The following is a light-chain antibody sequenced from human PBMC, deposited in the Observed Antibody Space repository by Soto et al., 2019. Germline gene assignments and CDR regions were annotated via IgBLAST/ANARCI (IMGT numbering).Light chain of an antibody. J-gene: IGLJ1*01. CDR1: SSDVGGYNY. CDR3: SSCATSSTLHV. CDR2: YFC. V-gene: IGLV2-14*03. Sequence: QSVLTQPSSLSGSPGQSITISCTGASSDVGGYNYVSWYQQHPGKAHKLILYYFCNRPSGVSDRLSGSTSGNTPSLPISALQTEDEADYFCSSCATSSTLHVFGIGIKSSS.